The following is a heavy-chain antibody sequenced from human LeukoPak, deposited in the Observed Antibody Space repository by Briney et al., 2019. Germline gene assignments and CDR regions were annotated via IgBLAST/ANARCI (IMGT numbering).Heavy chain of an antibody. CDR1: GGSISSGSYY. V-gene: IGHV4-61*02. Sequence: SQTLSLTRTVSGGSISSGSYYWSWIRQPAGKGLEWIGRIYTSGSTHYNSSLKSRVTISVDTSKNQLSLKLSSVTAADTAVYYCARGIATIDYWGQGTLVTVSS. CDR2: IYTSGST. CDR3: ARGIATIDY. D-gene: IGHD6-13*01. J-gene: IGHJ4*02.